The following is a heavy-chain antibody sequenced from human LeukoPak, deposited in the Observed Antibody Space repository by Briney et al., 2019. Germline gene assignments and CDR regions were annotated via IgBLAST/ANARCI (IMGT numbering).Heavy chain of an antibody. V-gene: IGHV4-61*01. CDR2: IYYSGST. J-gene: IGHJ6*02. CDR1: GASVSSDSYY. CDR3: ASIEMATIRYYYFGMDV. D-gene: IGHD5-24*01. Sequence: PSETLSLTCTVSGASVSSDSYYWSWIRQPPGKGLEWIGYIYYSGSTNYNPSLKSRVTISVDTSKNQFSLKLSSVTTADTAVYFCASIEMATIRYYYFGMDVWGQGTTVTVSS.